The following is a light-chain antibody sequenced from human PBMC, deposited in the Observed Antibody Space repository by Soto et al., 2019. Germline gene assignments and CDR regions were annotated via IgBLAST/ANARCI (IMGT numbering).Light chain of an antibody. V-gene: IGLV2-23*02. CDR2: EVS. CDR3: CSYAGSNTGV. J-gene: IGLJ2*01. CDR1: SSDVGSYNL. Sequence: QSALTQPASVSGSPGQSITISCTGTSSDVGSYNLVSWYQQHPGKAPKLMIYEVSKRPSGVPNRFSGSKSGNTASLTISGLQTEDEADYYCCSYAGSNTGVFGGGTKVTV.